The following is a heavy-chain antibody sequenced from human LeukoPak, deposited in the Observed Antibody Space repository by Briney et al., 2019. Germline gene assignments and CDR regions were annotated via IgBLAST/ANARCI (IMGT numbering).Heavy chain of an antibody. J-gene: IGHJ4*02. V-gene: IGHV1-2*06. CDR1: GYTFTGYH. CDR2: INPNSGDT. CDR3: ARDYCSSTSCLFDY. D-gene: IGHD2-2*01. Sequence: ASVKVSCKSSGYTFTGYHIHWVRQAPGQGLEWMGRINPNSGDTNYAQKFQGRVTMTRDTSISTAYMELSRLRSDDTAVYYCARDYCSSTSCLFDYWGQGTLVTVSS.